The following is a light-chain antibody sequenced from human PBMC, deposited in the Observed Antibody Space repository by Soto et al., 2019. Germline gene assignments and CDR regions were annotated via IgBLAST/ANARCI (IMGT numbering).Light chain of an antibody. Sequence: QPVLTQPPSVSGAPGQRVTISCTGSSSNIGAGYDVHWYQQLPGTAPKLLIYGNNNRPSGVPDRFSGSKSGTSASLAITGLQAEDEADYYYQSYDSSLSGWVFGGGTKLTVL. CDR1: SSNIGAGYD. J-gene: IGLJ3*02. CDR3: QSYDSSLSGWV. CDR2: GNN. V-gene: IGLV1-40*01.